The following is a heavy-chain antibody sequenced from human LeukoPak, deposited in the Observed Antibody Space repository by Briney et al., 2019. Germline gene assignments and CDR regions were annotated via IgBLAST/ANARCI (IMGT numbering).Heavy chain of an antibody. CDR2: ISSSGSTT. CDR1: GFTFSDYY. J-gene: IGHJ6*02. CDR3: ARDGHLPWFGELSPKWNYYGMDV. Sequence: GGSLRLSCAASGFTFSDYYMSWIRQAPGKGLEWVSYISSSGSTTYYADSVKGRFTISRDNAKNSLYLQMNSLRAEDTAVYYCARDGHLPWFGELSPKWNYYGMDVWGQGTTVTVSS. D-gene: IGHD3-10*01. V-gene: IGHV3-11*04.